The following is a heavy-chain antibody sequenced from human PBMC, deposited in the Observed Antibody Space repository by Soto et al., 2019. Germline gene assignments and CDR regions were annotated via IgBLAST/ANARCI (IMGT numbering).Heavy chain of an antibody. CDR1: GYSFTTSG. J-gene: IGHJ4*02. Sequence: QAQLVQSGAEVKEPGASVKVSCKASGYSFTTSGITWVRQAPGQGLEWMGWISTYNGNTNYAQKLQDRVTLTTDTSTSTAYMELRSLKTDDTAVYYCARPLYGDYDHWGQGTLVTVSS. V-gene: IGHV1-18*01. CDR3: ARPLYGDYDH. CDR2: ISTYNGNT. D-gene: IGHD4-17*01.